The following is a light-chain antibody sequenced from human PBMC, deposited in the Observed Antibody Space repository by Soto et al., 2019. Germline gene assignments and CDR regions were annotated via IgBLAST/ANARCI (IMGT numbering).Light chain of an antibody. CDR2: GAS. V-gene: IGKV3-20*01. CDR3: QQYSTPPMYT. CDR1: QSVTNNY. Sequence: EIVLTQSPGTLSLSPGERGTLSCRASQSVTNNYLAWYQQKRGQPPRLLIHGASSRATGIPDRFSGSGSGTAVTLTIIGLEPEDFAVYYCQQYSTPPMYTFGQGTQVEIK. J-gene: IGKJ2*01.